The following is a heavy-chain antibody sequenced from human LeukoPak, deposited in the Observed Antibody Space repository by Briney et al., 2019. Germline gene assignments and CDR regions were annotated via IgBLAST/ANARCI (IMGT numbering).Heavy chain of an antibody. J-gene: IGHJ4*02. CDR2: INHSGST. D-gene: IGHD5-12*01. CDR3: ARLASRRSGYDY. Sequence: SETLSLTCAVYGGSFSGYYWSWIRQPPGKGLEWIGEINHSGSTNYNPSLKSRVTISVDTSKNQFSLKLSSVTAADTAVYYCARLASRRSGYDYWGQGTLVTVSS. CDR1: GGSFSGYY. V-gene: IGHV4-34*01.